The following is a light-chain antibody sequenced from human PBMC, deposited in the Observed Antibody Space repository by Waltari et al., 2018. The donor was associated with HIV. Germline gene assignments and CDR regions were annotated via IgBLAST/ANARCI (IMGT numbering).Light chain of an antibody. CDR1: SRTARGYAS. CDR3: CSYAGTYTYVL. CDR2: EVI. V-gene: IGLV2-11*01. Sequence: QSALTQPRSVSGYPGQSVTISCTGTSRTARGYASVSSYLQHPGKVPKLLIYEVIKRPSGVPDRFSGSKSGNTASLTISGLQTEDEADYFCCSYAGTYTYVLFGGGTKLTVL. J-gene: IGLJ3*02.